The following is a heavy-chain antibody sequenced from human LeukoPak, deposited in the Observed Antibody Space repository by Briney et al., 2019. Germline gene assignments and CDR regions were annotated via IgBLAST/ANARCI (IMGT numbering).Heavy chain of an antibody. J-gene: IGHJ5*02. V-gene: IGHV5-51*01. D-gene: IGHD2-15*01. CDR3: ASQEYCSGGSCYTWFDP. Sequence: GESLKISCKGSGYSFTSYWIGWVRQMPGKGLEWMGIIYPGDSDTRYSPSFQGQVTISADKSISTAYLQWSSLKASDTAMYYCASQEYCSGGSCYTWFDPWGQGTLVTVSS. CDR1: GYSFTSYW. CDR2: IYPGDSDT.